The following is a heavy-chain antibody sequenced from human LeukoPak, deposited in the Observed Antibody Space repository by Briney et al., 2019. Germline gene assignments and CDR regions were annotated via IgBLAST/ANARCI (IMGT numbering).Heavy chain of an antibody. CDR2: INPSDGST. V-gene: IGHV1-46*01. CDR1: GYTFTSYY. Sequence: ASVKVSCKASGYTFTSYYMHWVRQAPGQGLEWMGLINPSDGSTSYAQKFQGRVTMTRDMSTSTVYMELSSLRSEDTAVYYCARDTRLGAARLTSAYYFDYWGQGTLVTVSS. CDR3: ARDTRLGAARLTSAYYFDY. D-gene: IGHD6-6*01. J-gene: IGHJ4*02.